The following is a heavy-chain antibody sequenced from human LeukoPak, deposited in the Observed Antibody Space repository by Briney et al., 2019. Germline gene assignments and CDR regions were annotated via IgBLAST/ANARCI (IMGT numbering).Heavy chain of an antibody. CDR2: IYTSGST. J-gene: IGHJ3*02. Sequence: PSETLSLTCTVSGGSISSYYWSWIRQPAGKGLEWIGRIYTSGSTNYNPSLKSRVTMSVDTSKNQFSLKLNSVPAADTAVYYCARHGANRQQLVMAFDIWGQGTMVTVSS. D-gene: IGHD6-13*01. CDR1: GGSISSYY. V-gene: IGHV4-4*07. CDR3: ARHGANRQQLVMAFDI.